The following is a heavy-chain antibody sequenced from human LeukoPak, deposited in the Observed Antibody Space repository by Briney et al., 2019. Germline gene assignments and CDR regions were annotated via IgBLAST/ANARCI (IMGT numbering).Heavy chain of an antibody. CDR3: ARPLAGIFLGDAFDI. Sequence: SETLSLTCTVSGGSISSYYWSWIRQPPGKGLEWIGEINHSGSTNYNPSLKSRVTISVDTSKNQFSLKLSSVTAADTAVYYCARPLAGIFLGDAFDIWGQGTMVTVSS. CDR1: GGSISSYY. J-gene: IGHJ3*02. CDR2: INHSGST. V-gene: IGHV4-34*01. D-gene: IGHD3-16*01.